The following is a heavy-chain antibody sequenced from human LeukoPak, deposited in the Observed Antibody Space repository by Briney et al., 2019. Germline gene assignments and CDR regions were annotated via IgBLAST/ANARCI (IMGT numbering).Heavy chain of an antibody. CDR3: ARAVGSGYYRHFDY. D-gene: IGHD3-3*01. J-gene: IGHJ4*02. Sequence: GGSLRLSCAASGFTFSSYSMNWVRQAPGKGLEWVSFISTSSSYIYYADSVKGRFTISRDNAKNSLYLQMNSLRAEDTALYYCARAVGSGYYRHFDYWGQGTLVTVSS. CDR1: GFTFSSYS. CDR2: ISTSSSYI. V-gene: IGHV3-21*01.